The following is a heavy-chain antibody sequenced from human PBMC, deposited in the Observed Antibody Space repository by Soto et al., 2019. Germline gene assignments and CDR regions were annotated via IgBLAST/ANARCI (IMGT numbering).Heavy chain of an antibody. D-gene: IGHD5-12*01. Sequence: ASVKVSCKASGGTFNNYPITWVRQAPGEGLEWMGGSIPIFGTANYAQKFQGRVTISVDESTSTAYMELSSPRSEDTAVYYCARGRGYSGDDHYYYFDMDVWGQGTTVTVSS. V-gene: IGHV1-69*13. CDR1: GGTFNNYP. CDR2: SIPIFGTA. J-gene: IGHJ6*02. CDR3: ARGRGYSGDDHYYYFDMDV.